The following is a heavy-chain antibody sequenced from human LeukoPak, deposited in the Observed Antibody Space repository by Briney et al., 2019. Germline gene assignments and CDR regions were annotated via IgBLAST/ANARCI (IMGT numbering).Heavy chain of an antibody. D-gene: IGHD6-6*01. Sequence: GGSLRLSCAASGLTFSNYAMSWVRQAPGKGVEWDSHISGRGGSKYYADSVKGRLNISRDNAKHTLYVKMNSLRAEDTAVYYCAKQYSTSNSPPFDYWGQGTLITVSS. CDR1: GLTFSNYA. CDR3: AKQYSTSNSPPFDY. J-gene: IGHJ4*02. V-gene: IGHV3-23*01. CDR2: ISGRGGSK.